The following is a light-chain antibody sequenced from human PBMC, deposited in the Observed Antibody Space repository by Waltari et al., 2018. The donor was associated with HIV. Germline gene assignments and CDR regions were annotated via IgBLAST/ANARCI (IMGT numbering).Light chain of an antibody. V-gene: IGKV1-5*01. CDR2: QGS. CDR1: QKISSW. CDR3: QQYDTFPYT. Sequence: DIQMTQSPSTLSASVGDRVTITCRASQKISSWLAWYQQKPGKAPNLLNYQGSTLQGGVPSRFSGSGSGKDFTLTINKLQSDDFGTYYCQQYDTFPYTFGPGTNLEIK. J-gene: IGKJ2*01.